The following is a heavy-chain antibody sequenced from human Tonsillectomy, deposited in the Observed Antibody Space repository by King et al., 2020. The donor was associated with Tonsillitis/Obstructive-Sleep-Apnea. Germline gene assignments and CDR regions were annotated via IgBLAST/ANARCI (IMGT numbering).Heavy chain of an antibody. CDR1: GFTFSSYG. Sequence: QVQLVESGGGGVQPGRSLRLSCAASGFTFSSYGMHWVRQAPGKGLEWGAVIWYDGSNKYYVDSVKGRFTISRDNSKNTLYLQMNSLRAEDTAVYYCARENGGNYYGSGSYYDYWGQGTLVTVSS. V-gene: IGHV3-33*01. J-gene: IGHJ4*02. D-gene: IGHD3-10*01. CDR3: ARENGGNYYGSGSYYDY. CDR2: IWYDGSNK.